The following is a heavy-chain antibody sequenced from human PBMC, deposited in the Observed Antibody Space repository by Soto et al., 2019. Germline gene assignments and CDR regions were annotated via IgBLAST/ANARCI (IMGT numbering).Heavy chain of an antibody. CDR1: GFTFSSYA. Sequence: GGSLRLSCAASGFTFSSYAMSWARQAPGKGLEWVSAISGSGGSTYYADSVKGRFTIPRDNSKNTLYLQMNSLRAEDTAVYYCAKEYYDFWSGYSRLGMDVWGQGTTVTVSS. CDR2: ISGSGGST. D-gene: IGHD3-3*01. J-gene: IGHJ6*02. CDR3: AKEYYDFWSGYSRLGMDV. V-gene: IGHV3-23*01.